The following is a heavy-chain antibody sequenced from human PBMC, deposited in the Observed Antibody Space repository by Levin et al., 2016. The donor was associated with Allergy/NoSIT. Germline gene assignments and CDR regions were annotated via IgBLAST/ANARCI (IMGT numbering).Heavy chain of an antibody. J-gene: IGHJ4*02. CDR3: VTESNGSGYLDY. CDR2: ISWNSRSI. D-gene: IGHD6-19*01. Sequence: WIRQPPGKGLEWVSVISWNSRSIGYADSVKGRFTISRDNAKNSLYLQMNSLRVEDTALYYCVTESNGSGYLDYWGQGTLVTVSS. V-gene: IGHV3-9*01.